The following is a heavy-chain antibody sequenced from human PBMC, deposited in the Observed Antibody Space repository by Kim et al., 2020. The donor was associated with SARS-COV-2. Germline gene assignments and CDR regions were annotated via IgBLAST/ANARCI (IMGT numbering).Heavy chain of an antibody. CDR1: GYTFTSYD. Sequence: ASVKVSCKASGYTFTSYDINWVRQATGQGLEWMGWMNPNSGNTGYAQKFQGRVTMTRNTSISTAYMELSSLRSEDTAVYYCARRFLSRDRDAFDIWGQGTMVTVSS. D-gene: IGHD3-3*01. J-gene: IGHJ3*02. V-gene: IGHV1-8*01. CDR3: ARRFLSRDRDAFDI. CDR2: MNPNSGNT.